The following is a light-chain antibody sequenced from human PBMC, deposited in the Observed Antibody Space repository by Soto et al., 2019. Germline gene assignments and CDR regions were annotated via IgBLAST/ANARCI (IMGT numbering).Light chain of an antibody. Sequence: QSVLTQPASVSGSPGQSITISCTGTSSDVGGYNYVSWYQQHPGKAPKLMIYEVSNRPSGVSKRFSGSKSGNTASLTISGLQAEDEADYYCSSYTSSNTGVFGTGTKVTVL. CDR3: SSYTSSNTGV. CDR2: EVS. V-gene: IGLV2-14*01. CDR1: SSDVGGYNY. J-gene: IGLJ1*01.